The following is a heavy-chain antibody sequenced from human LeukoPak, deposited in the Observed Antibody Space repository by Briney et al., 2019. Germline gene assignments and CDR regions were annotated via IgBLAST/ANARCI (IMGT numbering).Heavy chain of an antibody. CDR3: ARGGEYCSSTSCYDY. Sequence: ASVKVSCKASGGTFSNYAISWVRQAPGQGLEWMGGIIPMFGIANYAQKFQGRVTITADDSTSTAYMELSSLRSEDTAVYYCARGGEYCSSTSCYDYWGQGTLVTVSS. J-gene: IGHJ4*02. CDR1: GGTFSNYA. D-gene: IGHD2-2*01. V-gene: IGHV1-69*13. CDR2: IIPMFGIA.